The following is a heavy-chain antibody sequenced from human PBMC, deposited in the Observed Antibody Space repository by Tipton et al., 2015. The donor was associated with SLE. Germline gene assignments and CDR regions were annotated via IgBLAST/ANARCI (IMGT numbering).Heavy chain of an antibody. V-gene: IGHV4-34*01. CDR2: INHSGST. J-gene: IGHJ5*02. D-gene: IGHD5-18*01. CDR3: ARVADTAMVESWFDP. Sequence: TLSPTCAVYGGSFSGYYWSWIRQPPGKGLEWIGEINHSGSTNYNPSLKSRVTISVDTSKNQFSLKLSSVTAADTAVYYCARVADTAMVESWFDPWGQGTLVTVSS. CDR1: GGSFSGYY.